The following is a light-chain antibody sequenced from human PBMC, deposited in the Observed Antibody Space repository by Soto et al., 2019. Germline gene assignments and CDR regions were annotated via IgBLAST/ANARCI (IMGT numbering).Light chain of an antibody. CDR1: QSVSSY. J-gene: IGKJ5*01. CDR3: QQFYTTPLT. CDR2: DAS. Sequence: EIVMTQSPATLSVSPGERATLSCRASQSVSSYLAWYQQKPGQAPRLLIYDASNRATGIPARFSGSGSGTDFTLTISSLQAEDVAVYYCQQFYTTPLTFGQGTRLEIK. V-gene: IGKV3D-15*01.